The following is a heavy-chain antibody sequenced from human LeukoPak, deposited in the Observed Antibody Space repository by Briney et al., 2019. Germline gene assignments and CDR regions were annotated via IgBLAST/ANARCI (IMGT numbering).Heavy chain of an antibody. J-gene: IGHJ3*02. D-gene: IGHD2-8*01. CDR3: ASHIVLTSWGAFDI. CDR2: ISSSGSTI. CDR1: GFTFSSHE. Sequence: PGGSLRLSCAASGFTFSSHEMNWGRQAPGKGLEWVSYISSSGSTIYYADSVKGRFTISRDNAKNSLYLQMNSLRAEDTAVYYCASHIVLTSWGAFDIWGQGTMVTVSS. V-gene: IGHV3-48*03.